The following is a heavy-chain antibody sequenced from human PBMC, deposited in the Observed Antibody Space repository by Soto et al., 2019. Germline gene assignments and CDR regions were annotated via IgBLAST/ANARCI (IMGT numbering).Heavy chain of an antibody. Sequence: PGGSLRLSCAASGFTFSSYSMNWVRQAPGKGLEWVSSISSSSSYIYYADSVKGRFTISRDNAKNSLYLQMNSLRAEDTAVYYFARERDFFFYYCVWHSGGMDVWGQGTTVTVSS. J-gene: IGHJ6*02. CDR2: ISSSSSYI. V-gene: IGHV3-21*01. D-gene: IGHD3-16*01. CDR1: GFTFSSYS. CDR3: ARERDFFFYYCVWHSGGMDV.